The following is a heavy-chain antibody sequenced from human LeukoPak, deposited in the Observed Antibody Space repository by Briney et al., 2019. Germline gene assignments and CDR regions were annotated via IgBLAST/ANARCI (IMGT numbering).Heavy chain of an antibody. CDR2: IWYDGSNK. CDR1: GFTFSSYA. J-gene: IGHJ4*02. Sequence: GRSLRLSCAASGFTFSSYAIHWVRQAPGKGLEWVAFIWYDGSNKYYADSVKGRFTISRDNSENTLYLQMNSLRPEDTAVYYCAKGGSTWYHFDYWGQGTLVTVSS. V-gene: IGHV3-30*02. D-gene: IGHD6-13*01. CDR3: AKGGSTWYHFDY.